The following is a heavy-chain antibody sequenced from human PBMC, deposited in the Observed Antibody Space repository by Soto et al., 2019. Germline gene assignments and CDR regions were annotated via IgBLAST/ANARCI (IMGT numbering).Heavy chain of an antibody. Sequence: VHLLESGGGLVQPGGSLRLSCAGSGFTFINYAMNWVRQAPGKGLEWVSSISGGGDATFFADSVRGRFTISRDNSKNTVTLQMNSLGVDDTAVYYCARKILGSTSRPNYWYFDLWGRGTLVTVS. V-gene: IGHV3-23*01. CDR1: GFTFINYA. CDR3: ARKILGSTSRPNYWYFDL. J-gene: IGHJ2*01. CDR2: ISGGGDAT. D-gene: IGHD2-2*01.